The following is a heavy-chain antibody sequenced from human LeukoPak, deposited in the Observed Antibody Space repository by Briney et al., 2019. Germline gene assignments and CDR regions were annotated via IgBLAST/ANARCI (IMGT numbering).Heavy chain of an antibody. CDR2: INPNSGDT. CDR3: ARSAEHCNNGVCFTDYYMDV. J-gene: IGHJ6*03. CDR1: GYTFSGSY. D-gene: IGHD2-8*01. V-gene: IGHV1-2*06. Sequence: ASVKVSCKASGYTFSGSYIHWVRQAPGQGLEWMGRINPNSGDTNYAQKFQGRVAMTRDTSISTAYMELSSLTSDDTAVYFCARSAEHCNNGVCFTDYYMDVWGKGTTVTVSS.